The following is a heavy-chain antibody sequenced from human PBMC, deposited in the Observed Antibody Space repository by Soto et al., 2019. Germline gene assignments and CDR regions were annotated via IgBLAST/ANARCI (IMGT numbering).Heavy chain of an antibody. D-gene: IGHD6-6*01. Sequence: EVQLVESGGGLGQPGGSLRLSCAASGFTFNAYWMTWVRQAPGKGLEWVANINRDGTEKNYVDSVKGRFTVSRDNAKNSLHLQMYSLRAEDTAVYYCVRDRTEYGSYGSSYYDVFDIWGQGTKVTVSS. CDR1: GFTFNAYW. CDR2: INRDGTEK. J-gene: IGHJ3*02. CDR3: VRDRTEYGSYGSSYYDVFDI. V-gene: IGHV3-7*05.